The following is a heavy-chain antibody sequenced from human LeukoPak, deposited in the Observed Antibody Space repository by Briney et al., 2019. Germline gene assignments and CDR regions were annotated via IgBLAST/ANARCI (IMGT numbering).Heavy chain of an antibody. V-gene: IGHV3-66*01. CDR3: ARVSGDYTYYFDY. CDR1: GLTVSRNY. J-gene: IGHJ4*02. CDR2: IYSGGNT. Sequence: PGGPLRLSCAASGLTVSRNYMSWVRQAPGEGLEWVSVIYSGGNTYYADSVKGRFTIPRDNSKNTLYLQMNSLRAEDTAVYYCARVSGDYTYYFDYWGQGTLVTVSS. D-gene: IGHD4-17*01.